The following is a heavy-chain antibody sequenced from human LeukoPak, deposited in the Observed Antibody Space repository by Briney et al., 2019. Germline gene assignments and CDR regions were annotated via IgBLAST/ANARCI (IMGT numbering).Heavy chain of an antibody. J-gene: IGHJ4*02. Sequence: GGSLRLSCAASGFTFSSYSMNWVRQAPGKGLEWVSSISSSSSYIYYADSVKGRFTISRDNAKNSLHLQMNSLRAEDTAVYYCARRPGMAVDYWGQGTLVTVSS. D-gene: IGHD3-10*01. CDR2: ISSSSSYI. CDR1: GFTFSSYS. CDR3: ARRPGMAVDY. V-gene: IGHV3-21*01.